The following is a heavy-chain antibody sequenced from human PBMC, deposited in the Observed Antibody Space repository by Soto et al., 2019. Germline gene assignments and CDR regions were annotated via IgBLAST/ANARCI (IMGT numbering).Heavy chain of an antibody. D-gene: IGHD6-13*01. V-gene: IGHV6-1*01. J-gene: IGHJ3*02. Sequence: SQTLSLTCAISGDSVSSNSAAWNWIRQSPSRGLEWLGRTYYRSKWYNDYAVSVKSQITINPDTSKNQFSLQLNSVTPEDTAVYYCARDRELILGIAALQSFRDAFDIWGQGTMVTVSS. CDR2: TYYRSKWYN. CDR1: GDSVSSNSAA. CDR3: ARDRELILGIAALQSFRDAFDI.